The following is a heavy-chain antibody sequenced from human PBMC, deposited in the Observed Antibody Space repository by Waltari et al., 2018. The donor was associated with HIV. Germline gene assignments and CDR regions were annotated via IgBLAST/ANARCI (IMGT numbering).Heavy chain of an antibody. V-gene: IGHV4-39*07. CDR2: IYYSGST. D-gene: IGHD2-2*01. CDR1: GGSISSSSYY. J-gene: IGHJ5*02. Sequence: QLQLQESGPGLVKPSETLSLTCTVSGGSISSSSYYWGWIRQPPGKGLEWIGSIYYSGSTYHNPSLKSRVTISVDTSKNQFSLKLSSVTAADTAVYYCAKIVVVPAAKWFDPWGQGTLVTVSS. CDR3: AKIVVVPAAKWFDP.